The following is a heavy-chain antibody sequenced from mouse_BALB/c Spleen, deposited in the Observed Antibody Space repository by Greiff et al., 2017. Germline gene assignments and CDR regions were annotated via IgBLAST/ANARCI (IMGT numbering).Heavy chain of an antibody. J-gene: IGHJ1*01. CDR2: ISSGGSYT. CDR3: ARHATPSYWYFDV. CDR1: GFTFSSYG. Sequence: EVMLVESGGDLVKPGGSLKLSCAASGFTFSSYGMSWVRQTPDKRLEWVATISSGGSYTYYPDSVKGRFTISRDNAKNTLYLQMSSLKSEDTAMYYCARHATPSYWYFDVWGAGTTVTVSS. D-gene: IGHD1-1*01. V-gene: IGHV5-6*01.